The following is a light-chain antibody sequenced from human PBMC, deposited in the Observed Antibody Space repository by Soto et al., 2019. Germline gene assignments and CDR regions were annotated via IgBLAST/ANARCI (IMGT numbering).Light chain of an antibody. J-gene: IGLJ2*01. CDR2: SDN. CDR1: SSNIGTNT. Sequence: QAVVTQPPSASGTPGQRVTISCSGSSSNIGTNTVIWYQQLPGAAPKLLIYSDNQRPSGVPDRFSGSKSGTSASLAISGLQSEDEADYFCAAWDVSLVVFGGGTNSPS. CDR3: AAWDVSLVV. V-gene: IGLV1-44*01.